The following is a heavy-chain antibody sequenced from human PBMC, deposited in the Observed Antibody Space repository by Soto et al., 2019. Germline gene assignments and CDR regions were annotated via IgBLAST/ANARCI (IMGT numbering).Heavy chain of an antibody. CDR3: ARDQIRRRYCSSTSCYTGSINYYYYGMDV. D-gene: IGHD2-2*02. J-gene: IGHJ6*02. CDR1: DGSISSGGYY. V-gene: IGHV4-31*03. CDR2: IYYSGST. Sequence: TLSLTCTVSDGSISSGGYYWSWIRQHPGKGLEWIGYIYYSGSTYYNPSLKSRVTISVDTSKNQFSLKLSSVTAADTAVYYCARDQIRRRYCSSTSCYTGSINYYYYGMDVWGQGTTVTVSS.